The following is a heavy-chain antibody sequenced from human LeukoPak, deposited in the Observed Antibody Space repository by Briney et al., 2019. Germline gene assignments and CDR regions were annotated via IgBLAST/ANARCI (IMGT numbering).Heavy chain of an antibody. D-gene: IGHD3-10*01. J-gene: IGHJ4*02. CDR1: GGSFSGYY. Sequence: SETLSLTCAVYGGSFSGYYWSWIRQPPGKGLEWIGEINHSGSTNYDPSLKSRVTISVDTSKNQFSLKLSSVTAADTAVYYCARQGPYSMVRGVIMTPYYFDYWGQGTLVTVSS. V-gene: IGHV4-34*01. CDR2: INHSGST. CDR3: ARQGPYSMVRGVIMTPYYFDY.